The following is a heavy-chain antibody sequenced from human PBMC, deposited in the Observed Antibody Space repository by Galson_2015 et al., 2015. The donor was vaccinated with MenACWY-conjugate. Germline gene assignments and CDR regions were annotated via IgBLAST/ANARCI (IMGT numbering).Heavy chain of an antibody. D-gene: IGHD6-13*01. CDR3: AKDQGSTWYGNWIEP. CDR2: ISGSGGST. CDR1: GFTFSSYA. J-gene: IGHJ5*02. Sequence: SLRLSCAASGFTFSSYAMSWVRQAPGKGPEWVSSISGSGGSTYYADSVKGRFTISRENSKNMVYLQINSLRAEDTAVYYCAKDQGSTWYGNWIEPWGQGTLVTVSS. V-gene: IGHV3-23*01.